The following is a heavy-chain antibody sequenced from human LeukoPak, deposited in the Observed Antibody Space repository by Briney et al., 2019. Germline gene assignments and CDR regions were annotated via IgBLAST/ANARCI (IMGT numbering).Heavy chain of an antibody. D-gene: IGHD1-26*01. J-gene: IGHJ4*02. CDR1: GYTFTGYY. CDR3: ARSGRGTYYYFDL. V-gene: IGHV1-2*02. CDR2: INPNSGGT. Sequence: ASVKVSCKASGYTFTGYYMHWVRQAPGQGLEWMGWINPNSGGTNYAQKFQGRVSMTADTSTSTAYMELRSLRSDDTAVYYCARSGRGTYYYFDLWGQETLVTVSS.